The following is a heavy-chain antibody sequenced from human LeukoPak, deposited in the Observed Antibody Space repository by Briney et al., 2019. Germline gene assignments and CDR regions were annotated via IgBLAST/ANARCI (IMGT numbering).Heavy chain of an antibody. CDR2: ISSSSSYI. CDR3: ARSHYDFWSGYSAGFDP. J-gene: IGHJ5*02. CDR1: GFTFSSYS. Sequence: GGSLRLSCAASGFTFSSYSMNWVHQAPGKGLDWVSSISSSSSYIYFADSVKGRFTISRDNAKNSLYLQMNSLRAEDTAVYYCARSHYDFWSGYSAGFDPWGQGTLVTVSS. V-gene: IGHV3-21*01. D-gene: IGHD3-3*01.